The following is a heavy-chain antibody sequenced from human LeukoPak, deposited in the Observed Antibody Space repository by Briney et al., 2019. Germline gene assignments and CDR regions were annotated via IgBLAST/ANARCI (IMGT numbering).Heavy chain of an antibody. CDR3: TRSWIQLWTPDFDH. Sequence: ASVKVSCKASGYTFSGHYLHWVRQAPGQGLEWMGRINPNSGGTKYAQKFQNRVTMTSDTSVSSAYMELNGLRSDDTAIYYCTRSWIQLWTPDFDHWGQGTLVTVSS. D-gene: IGHD5-18*01. J-gene: IGHJ4*02. V-gene: IGHV1-2*06. CDR2: INPNSGGT. CDR1: GYTFSGHY.